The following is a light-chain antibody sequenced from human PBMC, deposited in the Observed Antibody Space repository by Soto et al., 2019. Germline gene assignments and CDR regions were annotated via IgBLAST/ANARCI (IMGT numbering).Light chain of an antibody. J-gene: IGKJ2*01. CDR1: QSISSW. CDR3: QQYNSYPYT. CDR2: KAS. Sequence: DLQLTQSPSTLSTSVGDRVTITCRASQSISSWLAWYQQKPGKAPNLLIYKASRLQSGVPSRFSGSGSGTEFTLTISSLQPDDFATYYCQQYNSYPYTFGQGTKLEIK. V-gene: IGKV1-5*03.